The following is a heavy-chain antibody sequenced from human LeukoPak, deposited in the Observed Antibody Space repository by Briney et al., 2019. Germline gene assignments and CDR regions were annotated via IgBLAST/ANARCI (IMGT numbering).Heavy chain of an antibody. Sequence: PGGSLRLSCAASGFTFSTYAMNWVRQAPGKGLEWVSGIGNSGGITYYADSVKGRFTISRDNSKNTLYLQMHSLRAEDTAVYYCARERPRKYCSGGSCPIDYWGQGTLVTVSS. CDR1: GFTFSTYA. J-gene: IGHJ4*02. V-gene: IGHV3-23*01. CDR2: IGNSGGIT. CDR3: ARERPRKYCSGGSCPIDY. D-gene: IGHD2-15*01.